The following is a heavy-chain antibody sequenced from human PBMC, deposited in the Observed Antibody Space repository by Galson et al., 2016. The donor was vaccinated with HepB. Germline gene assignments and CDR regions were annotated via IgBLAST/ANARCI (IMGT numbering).Heavy chain of an antibody. CDR3: ASAAAGVGYYFAY. V-gene: IGHV1-46*03. D-gene: IGHD6-13*01. Sequence: SVKVSCKASGYTIPKYYMHWVRQAPGQGLEWMGIINPSGDTTNFAQKFQGRVTMTRDTSTSTVYMEVSSLRSEDTAVYYCASAAAGVGYYFAYWGQGTLVTVSS. CDR1: GYTIPKYY. CDR2: INPSGDTT. J-gene: IGHJ4*02.